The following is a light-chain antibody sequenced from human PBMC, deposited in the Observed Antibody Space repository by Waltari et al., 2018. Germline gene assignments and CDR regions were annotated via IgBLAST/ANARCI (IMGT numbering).Light chain of an antibody. CDR2: LGS. CDR1: QSLLHSNGYRF. CDR3: MQVLQTLGT. Sequence: DVVLTQSPLSLSVTLGEPASISCRFSQSLLHSNGYRFLEWYLQKPGQSPQLLIYLGSIRASGVPDRVSGSGSGTDFTLKISRVEAEDVGVYYCMQVLQTLGTFGQGTRLEIK. J-gene: IGKJ5*01. V-gene: IGKV2-28*01.